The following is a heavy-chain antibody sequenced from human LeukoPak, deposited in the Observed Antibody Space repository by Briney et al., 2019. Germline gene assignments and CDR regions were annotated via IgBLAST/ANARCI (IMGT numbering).Heavy chain of an antibody. Sequence: PGGSLRLSCAASGFTFSSYGMHWVRQAPGKGLEWVAVISYDGSNKYYADSVKGRFTISRDNSKNTLYLQMNSLRAEDTAVYYCEGHFDYWGQGTLVTVSS. CDR3: EGHFDY. J-gene: IGHJ4*02. CDR1: GFTFSSYG. V-gene: IGHV3-30*03. CDR2: ISYDGSNK.